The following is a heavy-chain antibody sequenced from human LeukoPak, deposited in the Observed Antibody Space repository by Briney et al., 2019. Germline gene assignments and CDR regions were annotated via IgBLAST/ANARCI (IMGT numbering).Heavy chain of an antibody. D-gene: IGHD5-18*01. CDR2: IKQDGSEK. CDR3: ARDLRYSYGFFDY. Sequence: PGGSLRLSCAASGFTFSSYRMSWVRQAPGKGLEWVANIKQDGSEKYYVDSVKGRFTISRDNAKNSLYLQMNSLRAEDTAVYYCARDLRYSYGFFDYWGQGTLVTVSS. J-gene: IGHJ4*02. CDR1: GFTFSSYR. V-gene: IGHV3-7*01.